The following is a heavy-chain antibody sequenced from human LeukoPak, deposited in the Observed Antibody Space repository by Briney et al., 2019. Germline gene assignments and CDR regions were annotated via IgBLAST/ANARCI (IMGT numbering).Heavy chain of an antibody. CDR2: IYYSGST. D-gene: IGHD3-10*01. J-gene: IGHJ5*02. V-gene: IGHV4-59*01. CDR3: ARDSGTTGEVRFDP. Sequence: SETLSLTCTVSGSSISSYYWSWIRQPPGKGLEWIGYIYYSGSTNYNPSLKSRVTISVDTSKNQFALKLSSVTAADTAVYYCARDSGTTGEVRFDPWGQGTLVTVSS. CDR1: GSSISSYY.